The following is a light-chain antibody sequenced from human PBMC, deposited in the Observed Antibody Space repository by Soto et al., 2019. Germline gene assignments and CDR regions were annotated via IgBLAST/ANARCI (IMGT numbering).Light chain of an antibody. CDR3: SSYIPRNSTYV. CDR2: DVS. CDR1: SSDVGGYNY. Sequence: QCVLTQPASVYGSTLQSITISCTGTSSDVGGYNYVAWYQHHPGKAPKRMIHDVSNRPSGVSNRFSGSKSGNTASLTISGLQAEDEADYYCSSYIPRNSTYVFGSGTKVTVL. J-gene: IGLJ1*01. V-gene: IGLV2-14*03.